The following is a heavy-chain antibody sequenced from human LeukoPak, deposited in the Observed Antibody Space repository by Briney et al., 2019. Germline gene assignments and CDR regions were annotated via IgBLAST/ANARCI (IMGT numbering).Heavy chain of an antibody. V-gene: IGHV3-11*01. Sequence: PGGSLRLSCAASGFTFSDYYMSWLRQATGKGLEWVSYISSSGSTIYYADCVKGRFTISRDNAKNSLYLQMNSLRDEDTAVYYCARGTHRYYDSSGYLDYWGQGTLVTVSS. CDR2: ISSSGSTI. D-gene: IGHD3-22*01. CDR1: GFTFSDYY. J-gene: IGHJ4*02. CDR3: ARGTHRYYDSSGYLDY.